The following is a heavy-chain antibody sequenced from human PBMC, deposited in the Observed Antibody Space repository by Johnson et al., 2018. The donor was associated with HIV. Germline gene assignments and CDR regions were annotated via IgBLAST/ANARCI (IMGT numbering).Heavy chain of an antibody. Sequence: VQLVESGGGLVQPGGSLRLSCAASGFTVSSNYMSWVRQAPGKGLEWVSAIYIGDSTYDADSVKGRFNISRDHSKNTVYLQMNSLRAEDTAVYYCARDGQPYYNFWSASPDVFDIWGQGTMVSVSS. J-gene: IGHJ3*02. CDR2: IYIGDST. CDR1: GFTVSSNY. V-gene: IGHV3-66*02. D-gene: IGHD3-3*01. CDR3: ARDGQPYYNFWSASPDVFDI.